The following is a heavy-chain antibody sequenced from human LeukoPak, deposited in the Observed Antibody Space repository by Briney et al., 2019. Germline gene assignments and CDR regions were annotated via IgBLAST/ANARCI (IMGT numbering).Heavy chain of an antibody. CDR1: GGSISSGGYY. V-gene: IGHV4-31*03. Sequence: SETLSLTCTVSGGSISSGGYYWGWIRQHPGKGLEWIGYIYYSGSTYYNPSLKSRVTISVDTSKNQFSLKLSSVTAADTAVYYCARDRTGDWNLDYWGQGTLVTVSS. D-gene: IGHD7-27*01. CDR3: ARDRTGDWNLDY. CDR2: IYYSGST. J-gene: IGHJ4*02.